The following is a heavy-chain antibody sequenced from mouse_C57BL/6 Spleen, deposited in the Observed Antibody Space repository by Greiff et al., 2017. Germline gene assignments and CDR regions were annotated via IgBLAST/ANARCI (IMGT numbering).Heavy chain of an antibody. CDR1: GYTFTDYY. J-gene: IGHJ3*01. D-gene: IGHD1-1*01. CDR2: INPNNGGT. Sequence: VQLQQSGPELVKPGASVKISCKASGYTFTDYYMNWVKQSHGKSLEWIGDINPNNGGTSYNQKFKGKATLTVDKSSSTAYMELRSLTSEDSAVYYCVEYYYGSSLFAYWGQGTLVTVSA. CDR3: VEYYYGSSLFAY. V-gene: IGHV1-26*01.